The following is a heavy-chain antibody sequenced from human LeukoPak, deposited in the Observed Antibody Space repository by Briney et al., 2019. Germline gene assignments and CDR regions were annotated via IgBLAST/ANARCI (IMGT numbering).Heavy chain of an antibody. J-gene: IGHJ5*02. V-gene: IGHV1-8*01. CDR2: MNPNSGNT. Sequence: GASVKVSCKASGYTFTSYDINWVRQATGQGLEWMGWMNPNSGNTGYAQKFQGRVTMTRNTSISTAYMELSSLRSEDTAVYYCARDAGYCSGGSCPYNWFDPWGQGTLVTVFS. D-gene: IGHD2-15*01. CDR3: ARDAGYCSGGSCPYNWFDP. CDR1: GYTFTSYD.